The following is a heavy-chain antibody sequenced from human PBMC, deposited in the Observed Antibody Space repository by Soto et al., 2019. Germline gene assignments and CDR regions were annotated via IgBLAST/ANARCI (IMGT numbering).Heavy chain of an antibody. CDR2: IYYSGST. CDR1: GGSISSYY. Sequence: QVQLQESGPGLVKPSETLSLTCTVSGGSISSYYWSWIRQPPGKGLEWIGYIYYSGSTNYNPSLMSRVTISVDTSKNQFSLKLSSVTAADTAVYYCARFGHDAFDIWGQGTMVTVSS. V-gene: IGHV4-59*01. D-gene: IGHD3-10*01. CDR3: ARFGHDAFDI. J-gene: IGHJ3*02.